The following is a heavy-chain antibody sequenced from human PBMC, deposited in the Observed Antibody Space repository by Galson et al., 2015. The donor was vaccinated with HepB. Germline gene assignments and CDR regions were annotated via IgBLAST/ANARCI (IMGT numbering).Heavy chain of an antibody. J-gene: IGHJ6*03. CDR2: ISYDGSNK. CDR3: AKVGWLDYSYYYLDV. Sequence: SLRLSCAASEFTFNAYGMHWVRQAPGKGLEWVAVISYDGSNKYYANSVKGRFTISRDNSKNTLYLQMNSLSAEDTAVYYCAKVGWLDYSYYYLDVWAKGPRSPSP. V-gene: IGHV3-30*18. CDR1: EFTFNAYG. D-gene: IGHD6-19*01.